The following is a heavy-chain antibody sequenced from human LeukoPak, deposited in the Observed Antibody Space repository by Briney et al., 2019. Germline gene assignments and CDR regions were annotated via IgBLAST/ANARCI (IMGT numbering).Heavy chain of an antibody. CDR2: ISAYNGNT. V-gene: IGHV1-18*01. CDR1: GYTFTSYG. CDR3: ARLKNGTVSQDYYYYMDV. J-gene: IGHJ6*03. D-gene: IGHD1/OR15-1a*01. Sequence: VASVKLSCKASGYTFTSYGTSWVRQAPGQGLEWMGWISAYNGNTNYAQTLQGRVTMTTDTSTSTAYMELRSLRADDTAVYYCARLKNGTVSQDYYYYMDVWGKGTTVTVSS.